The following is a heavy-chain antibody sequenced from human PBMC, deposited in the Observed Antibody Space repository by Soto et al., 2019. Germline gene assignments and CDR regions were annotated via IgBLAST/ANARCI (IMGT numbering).Heavy chain of an antibody. CDR3: ARAYYYDSSGYYTGDYYYGMDV. V-gene: IGHV1-18*01. CDR1: GYTFTSYG. Sequence: GASVKVSRKASGYTFTSYGISWVRQAPGQGLEWMGWISAYNGNTNYAQKLQGRVTMTTDTSTSTAYMELRSLRSDDTAVYYCARAYYYDSSGYYTGDYYYGMDVWGQGTTVTVSS. J-gene: IGHJ6*02. D-gene: IGHD3-22*01. CDR2: ISAYNGNT.